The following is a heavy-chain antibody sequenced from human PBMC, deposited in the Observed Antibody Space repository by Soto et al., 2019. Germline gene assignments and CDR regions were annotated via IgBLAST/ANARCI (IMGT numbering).Heavy chain of an antibody. CDR2: VHGGGST. D-gene: IGHD4-4*01. V-gene: IGHV3-53*01. CDR3: AGRLTTAASLDY. Sequence: VQLVESGGGLIQPGGSLRLSCAASGFTVSNNHMTWVRQAAGKGLELVSFVHGGGSTSYADSVKGRFTISRDNSKNTLYLQMDRLRAEDTAIYYCAGRLTTAASLDYCGRGTLVTVSS. J-gene: IGHJ4*02. CDR1: GFTVSNNH.